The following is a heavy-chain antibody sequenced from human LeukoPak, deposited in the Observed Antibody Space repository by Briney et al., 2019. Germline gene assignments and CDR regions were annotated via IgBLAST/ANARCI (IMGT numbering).Heavy chain of an antibody. CDR3: ARAPGYYDSSGYLPHYFDY. Sequence: PSETLSLTCAVYGGSFSGYYWSWIRQPPGKGLEWIGEINHSGSTNYNPSLKSRVTIPVDTSKNQFSLKLSSVTAADTAVYYCARAPGYYDSSGYLPHYFDYWGQGTLVTVSS. CDR1: GGSFSGYY. CDR2: INHSGST. J-gene: IGHJ4*02. D-gene: IGHD3-22*01. V-gene: IGHV4-34*01.